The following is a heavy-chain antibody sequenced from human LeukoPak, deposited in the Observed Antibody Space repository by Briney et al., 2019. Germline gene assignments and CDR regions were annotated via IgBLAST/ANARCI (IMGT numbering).Heavy chain of an antibody. Sequence: GGSLRLSCVASAFTFSDYGMVWVRQAPGKGLEWVTFIRYDGTNTFYADSVKGRFIISRDNSKNTMYLQMNRLRAEDTAVYYCAKGTLVAAIRANAFDPWGQGTLVTVSS. CDR3: AKGTLVAAIRANAFDP. V-gene: IGHV3-30*02. J-gene: IGHJ5*02. CDR2: IRYDGTNT. CDR1: AFTFSDYG. D-gene: IGHD2-15*01.